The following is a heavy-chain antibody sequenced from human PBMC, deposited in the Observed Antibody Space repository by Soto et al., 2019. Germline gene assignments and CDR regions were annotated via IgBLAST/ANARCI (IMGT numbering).Heavy chain of an antibody. Sequence: SETLSLTCAVFGGSVNSGNYYWSWIRQPPGKGLEWIGYMHYSGVTHYNPSLKSRLTISVDRSKNQFTLQLTSVTVADTAIYYCAASFGNAWYTYWGQGTQVTVSS. CDR1: GGSVNSGNYY. CDR3: AASFGNAWYTY. CDR2: MHYSGVT. V-gene: IGHV4-61*01. D-gene: IGHD3-16*01. J-gene: IGHJ4*02.